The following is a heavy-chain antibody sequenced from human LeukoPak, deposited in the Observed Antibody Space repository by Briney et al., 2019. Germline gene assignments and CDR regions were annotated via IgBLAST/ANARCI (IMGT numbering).Heavy chain of an antibody. Sequence: SETLSLTCTVSGGSISSSSYYWGWIRQPPGKGLEWIGSIYYSGSTYYNPSLKSRVTISVDTSKNQFSLKLSSVTAADTAVYYCARLGYSSGWQLGAFDIWGQGTMVTVSS. J-gene: IGHJ3*02. CDR1: GGSISSSSYY. CDR2: IYYSGST. V-gene: IGHV4-39*01. CDR3: ARLGYSSGWQLGAFDI. D-gene: IGHD6-19*01.